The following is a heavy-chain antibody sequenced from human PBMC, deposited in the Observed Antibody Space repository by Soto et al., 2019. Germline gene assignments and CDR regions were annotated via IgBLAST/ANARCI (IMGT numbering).Heavy chain of an antibody. D-gene: IGHD6-19*01. CDR1: GYNFTTYG. V-gene: IGHV1-18*01. J-gene: IGHJ4*02. CDR2: ISGHNGHT. CDR3: ARYQPYSTGYYYFDH. Sequence: QVQLVQSGAEVKKPGASVKVSCKTSGYNFTTYGVSWVRQAPGQGLEWMGWISGHNGHTKYAQTCQGRVTMTTNTSTTTAYMELRSLRSDDTAVYYCARYQPYSTGYYYFDHWGQGTLAIVTS.